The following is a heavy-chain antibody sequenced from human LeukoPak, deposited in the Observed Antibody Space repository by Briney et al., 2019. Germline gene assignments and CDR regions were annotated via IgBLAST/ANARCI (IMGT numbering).Heavy chain of an antibody. J-gene: IGHJ4*02. CDR2: INHSGST. D-gene: IGHD6-19*01. CDR3: ARVAVAGTPPRDY. V-gene: IGHV4-34*01. CDR1: GESFSGYY. Sequence: SETLSLTCAVYGESFSGYYWSWIRQPPGKGLEWIGEINHSGSTNYNPSLKSRVTTSVDTSKDQFSLRLSSVTAADTAVYYCARVAVAGTPPRDYWGQGTLVTVSS.